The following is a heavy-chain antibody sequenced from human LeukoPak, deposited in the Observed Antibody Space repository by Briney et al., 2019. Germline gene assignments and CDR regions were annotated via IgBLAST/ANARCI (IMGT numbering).Heavy chain of an antibody. CDR3: ARGSGGTEFDP. D-gene: IGHD2-15*01. Sequence: GGSLRLSCAASGFTFSSYSMNWVRQAPGKGLEWVSSISSSSSYIYYADSVKGRFTISRDNAKNSLYLQMNSLRAEDTAVYYRARGSGGTEFDPWGQGTLVTVSS. V-gene: IGHV3-21*01. CDR1: GFTFSSYS. CDR2: ISSSSSYI. J-gene: IGHJ5*02.